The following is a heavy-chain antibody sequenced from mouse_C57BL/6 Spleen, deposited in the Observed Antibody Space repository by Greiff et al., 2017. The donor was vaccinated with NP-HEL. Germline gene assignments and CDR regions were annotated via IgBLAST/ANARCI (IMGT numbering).Heavy chain of an antibody. CDR3: ARAEYCNYRTWFAY. CDR2: INPYNGGT. Sequence: EVQLQQSGPVLVKPGASVKMSCKASGYTFTDYYMNWVKQSHGKSLEWIGVINPYNGGTSYNQKFKGKATLTVDKSSSTAYMELNSLTSEDSAVYYCARAEYCNYRTWFAYWGQGTLVTVSA. V-gene: IGHV1-19*01. CDR1: GYTFTDYY. D-gene: IGHD2-1*01. J-gene: IGHJ3*01.